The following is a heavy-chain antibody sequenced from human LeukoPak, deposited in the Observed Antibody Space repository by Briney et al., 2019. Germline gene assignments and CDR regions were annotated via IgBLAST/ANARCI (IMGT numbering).Heavy chain of an antibody. CDR3: AREVGGWLNA. Sequence: PSETLSLTCAVYGGSFSGYYWSWIRQPPWKGLEWIGEINHSGSTNYNPSLKSRVTISVDTSKNQFSLRLSSVTAADTAVYYCAREVGGWLNAWGQGTLVTVSS. J-gene: IGHJ4*02. CDR2: INHSGST. V-gene: IGHV4-34*01. CDR1: GGSFSGYY. D-gene: IGHD3-22*01.